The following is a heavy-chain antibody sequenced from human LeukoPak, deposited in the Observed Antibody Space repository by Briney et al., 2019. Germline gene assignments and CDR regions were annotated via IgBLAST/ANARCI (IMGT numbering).Heavy chain of an antibody. D-gene: IGHD1-26*01. CDR2: INHSGNT. CDR1: GGSFSGYY. CDR3: ARPPRKVGATPAGWFDP. J-gene: IGHJ5*02. V-gene: IGHV4-34*01. Sequence: SETLSLTCAVYGGSFSGYYWSWIRQPPGKGLEWIGEINHSGNTNYNPSLKSRVTISVDTSKNQFSLKLSSVTAADTAVYYCARPPRKVGATPAGWFDPWGQGTLVTVSS.